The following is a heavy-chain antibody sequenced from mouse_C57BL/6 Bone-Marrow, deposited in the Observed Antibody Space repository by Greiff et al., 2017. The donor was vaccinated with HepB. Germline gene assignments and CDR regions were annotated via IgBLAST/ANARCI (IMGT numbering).Heavy chain of an antibody. V-gene: IGHV2-2*01. Sequence: QVHVKQSGPGLVQPSQSLSITCTVSGFSLTSYGVHWVRQSPGKGLEWLGVIWSGGSTDYNAAFISRLSISKDNSKSQVFFKMNSLQADDTAIYYCALVSNAFAYWGQGTLVTVSA. CDR2: IWSGGST. CDR3: ALVSNAFAY. J-gene: IGHJ3*01. D-gene: IGHD2-5*01. CDR1: GFSLTSYG.